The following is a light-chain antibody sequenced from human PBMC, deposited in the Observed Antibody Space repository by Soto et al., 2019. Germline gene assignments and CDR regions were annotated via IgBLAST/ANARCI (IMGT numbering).Light chain of an antibody. J-gene: IGKJ1*01. Sequence: EIVLTQSPGTLSLSPGERATLSCRASQNLSSGYLAWYQQKPGQAPRILIYAASSRATGIPDRFSGSGSWTDFSLTTSRLEPEDFAVYYCQQYDTSPRTVGQGTKVE. CDR1: QNLSSGY. CDR3: QQYDTSPRT. V-gene: IGKV3-20*01. CDR2: AAS.